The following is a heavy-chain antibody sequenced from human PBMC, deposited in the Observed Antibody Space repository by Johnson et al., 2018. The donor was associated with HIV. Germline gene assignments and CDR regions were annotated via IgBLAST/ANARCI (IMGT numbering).Heavy chain of an antibody. CDR2: ITWNGGST. V-gene: IGHV3-20*04. D-gene: IGHD6-19*01. Sequence: EVQLVESGGGVVQPGGSLRLSCAASGFMFKDYGVSWVRLAPGKGLEWVSDITWNGGSTGYADSVKGRFTISRDNSKNTLYLQMNSLRAEDTAVYYCARDSALSTQWLVRSGAFDSWGQGTMVTVSS. CDR1: GFMFKDYG. CDR3: ARDSALSTQWLVRSGAFDS. J-gene: IGHJ3*02.